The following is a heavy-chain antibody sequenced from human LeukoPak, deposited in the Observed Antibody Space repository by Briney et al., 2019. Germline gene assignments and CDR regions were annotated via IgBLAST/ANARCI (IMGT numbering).Heavy chain of an antibody. CDR2: IWNDGSNK. CDR3: VGAPYYYASGTFSPFDY. V-gene: IGHV3-33*01. D-gene: IGHD3-10*01. CDR1: GFTFSTYG. Sequence: GGSLRLSCAASGFTFSTYGMHWVRQTPGKGLEWVAVIWNDGSNKYYADSVKGRFTISRDNSKNTLYLQMNTLRAEDTAMYFCVGAPYYYASGTFSPFDYWGQGTLVTVSS. J-gene: IGHJ4*02.